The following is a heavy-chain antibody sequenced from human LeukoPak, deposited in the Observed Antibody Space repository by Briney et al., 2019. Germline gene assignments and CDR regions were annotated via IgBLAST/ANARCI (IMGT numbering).Heavy chain of an antibody. CDR1: GFTFSSYA. J-gene: IGHJ4*02. CDR3: AKDREITFGGVNDY. Sequence: PGGSLRLSCAAPGFTFSSYAMSWVRQAPGKGLEWVSAISGSGGSTYYADSVKGRFTISRDNSKNTLYLQMNSLRAEDTAVYYCAKDREITFGGVNDYWGQGTLVTVSS. V-gene: IGHV3-23*01. CDR2: ISGSGGST. D-gene: IGHD3-16*01.